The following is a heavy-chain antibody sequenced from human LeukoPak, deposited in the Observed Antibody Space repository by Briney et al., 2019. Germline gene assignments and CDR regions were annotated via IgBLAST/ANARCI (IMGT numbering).Heavy chain of an antibody. CDR1: GFTFSSYG. V-gene: IGHV3-30*02. Sequence: GGSLRLSCAASGFTFSSYGMHWVRQAPGKGLEWVAFIRYDGINKYYADSVKGRFTISRDNSKNTLDLQMNSLRSEDTAVYYCATNPAAGKISDYWGQGTLVTVSS. D-gene: IGHD6-13*01. CDR2: IRYDGINK. J-gene: IGHJ4*02. CDR3: ATNPAAGKISDY.